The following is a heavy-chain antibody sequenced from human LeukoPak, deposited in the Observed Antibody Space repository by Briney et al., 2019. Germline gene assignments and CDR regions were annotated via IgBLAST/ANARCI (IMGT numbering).Heavy chain of an antibody. CDR1: GFTFSSYA. Sequence: GGSLRLSCAASGFTFSSYAMSWVRQAPGKGLEWVSAISGSGGSTYYADSVKGRFTISRDNSKNTLYLQMNSLRAEDTAVYYCAKIAYDSSGYYLDYFDYWGQGTLVTVSS. J-gene: IGHJ4*02. D-gene: IGHD3-22*01. CDR3: AKIAYDSSGYYLDYFDY. V-gene: IGHV3-23*01. CDR2: ISGSGGST.